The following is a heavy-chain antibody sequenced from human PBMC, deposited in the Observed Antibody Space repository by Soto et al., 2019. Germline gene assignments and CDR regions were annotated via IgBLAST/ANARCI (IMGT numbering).Heavy chain of an antibody. Sequence: ASMNVSCKASGYTFTNYYIHWVRQAPGQGPEWMGIVNPSDGRTTYTQKFQGRVTMIRDTSKNQFSLKLSSVTAADTAVYYCARSIAARPPNWFDPWGQGTLVTVSS. CDR3: ARSIAARPPNWFDP. CDR2: VNPSDGRT. CDR1: GYTFTNYY. V-gene: IGHV1-46*01. J-gene: IGHJ5*02. D-gene: IGHD6-6*01.